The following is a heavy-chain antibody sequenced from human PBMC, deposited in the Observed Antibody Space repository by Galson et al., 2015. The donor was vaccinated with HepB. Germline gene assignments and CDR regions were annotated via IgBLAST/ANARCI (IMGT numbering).Heavy chain of an antibody. CDR3: ARAAPGKDFDY. CDR1: GDSVSSNSVT. J-gene: IGHJ4*02. Sequence: CAISGDSVSSNSVTWNWIRQSPSRGLEWLARTYYRSKWYNDYSVSVRSRITINADTSKNQFSLQLNSVTPDVTAVYYCARAAPGKDFDYWGQGTLVTVSS. V-gene: IGHV6-1*01. D-gene: IGHD6-25*01. CDR2: TYYRSKWYN.